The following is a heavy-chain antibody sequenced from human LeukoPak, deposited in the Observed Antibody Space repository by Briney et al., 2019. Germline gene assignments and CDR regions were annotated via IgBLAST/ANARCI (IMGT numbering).Heavy chain of an antibody. D-gene: IGHD3-22*01. CDR1: GFTFSSYA. CDR2: ISGSGGST. J-gene: IGHJ6*02. Sequence: PGGSLRLSCAASGFTFSSYAMSWVRQAPGKGLEWVSAISGSGGSTYYADSVKGRFTISRDNSKNTLYLQMNSLRAEDTAVYYCAKGVVVITTRSSFYYYGMDVWGQGTTVTVSS. V-gene: IGHV3-23*01. CDR3: AKGVVVITTRSSFYYYGMDV.